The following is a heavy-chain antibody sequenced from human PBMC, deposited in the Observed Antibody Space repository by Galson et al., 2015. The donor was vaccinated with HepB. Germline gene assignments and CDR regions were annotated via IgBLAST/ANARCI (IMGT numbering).Heavy chain of an antibody. Sequence: SVKVSCKASGYTFTSYGISWVRQAPGQGLEWMGWISAYNGNTNYAQKLQGRVTMTTDTSTSTAYMELRSLRSDDTAVYYCARDHRPYYDFWSGYNMDVWGKGTTVTVAS. D-gene: IGHD3-3*01. CDR2: ISAYNGNT. V-gene: IGHV1-18*01. CDR1: GYTFTSYG. J-gene: IGHJ6*03. CDR3: ARDHRPYYDFWSGYNMDV.